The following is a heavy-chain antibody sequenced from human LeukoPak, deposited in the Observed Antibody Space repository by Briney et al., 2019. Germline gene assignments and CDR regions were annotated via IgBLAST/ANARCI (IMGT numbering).Heavy chain of an antibody. J-gene: IGHJ4*02. CDR1: GFTFSNYW. V-gene: IGHV3-7*01. CDR2: IKQDGSEK. D-gene: IGHD2-15*01. Sequence: GGSLRLSCAVSGFTFSNYWMTWVRQAPGKGLEWVANIKQDGSEKYYVDSVKGRFTISRDNAQNSLFLHMNSLRAEDTAVYYCARRFCSGNTCYPSFDYWGQGTLVTVSS. CDR3: ARRFCSGNTCYPSFDY.